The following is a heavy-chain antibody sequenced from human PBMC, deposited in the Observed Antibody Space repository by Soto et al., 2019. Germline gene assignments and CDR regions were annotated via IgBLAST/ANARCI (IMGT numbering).Heavy chain of an antibody. Sequence: EVQLVESGGGLVQPGGSLRLSCVASGYTFSSHWIHWVRQAPGQGLVGVSRINPDGSFTSYADSVKGRFTISRDNAKNTLYLEMNSLRAEDTAVYYCARPRSMSSSGFDIWGQGKMVNVSS. J-gene: IGHJ3*02. CDR1: GYTFSSHW. D-gene: IGHD6-6*01. CDR2: INPDGSFT. V-gene: IGHV3-74*01. CDR3: ARPRSMSSSGFDI.